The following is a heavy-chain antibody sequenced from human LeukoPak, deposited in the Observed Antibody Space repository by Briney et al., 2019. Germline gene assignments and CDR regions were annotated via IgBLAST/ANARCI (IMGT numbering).Heavy chain of an antibody. Sequence: GGSLRLSCAASGFTFSSYWMSWVRQAPGKGLEWVANIKQDGSEKYYVDSVKGRFIISRDNAKNTLYLHMNSLRAEDTAVYYCARARSGSYVYWGQGTLVTVSS. D-gene: IGHD1-26*01. J-gene: IGHJ4*02. CDR1: GFTFSSYW. CDR3: ARARSGSYVY. CDR2: IKQDGSEK. V-gene: IGHV3-7*01.